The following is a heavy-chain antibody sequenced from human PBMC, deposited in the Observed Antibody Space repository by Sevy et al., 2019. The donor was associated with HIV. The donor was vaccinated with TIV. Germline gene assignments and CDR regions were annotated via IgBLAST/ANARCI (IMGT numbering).Heavy chain of an antibody. CDR3: ARDTGGIGMDV. J-gene: IGHJ6*02. CDR2: IKQDGSDK. D-gene: IGHD6-13*01. Sequence: GGSLRLSCAASGFTFSSHWMSWVRQAPGMGLEWVANIKQDGSDKYYVDSVKGRFTISRDNAKNSLSLQMNSLRAEDTAVYYCARDTGGIGMDVWGQRTTVTVSS. V-gene: IGHV3-7*01. CDR1: GFTFSSHW.